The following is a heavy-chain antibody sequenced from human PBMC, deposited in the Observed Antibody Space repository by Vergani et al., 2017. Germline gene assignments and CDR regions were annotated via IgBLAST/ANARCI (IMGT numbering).Heavy chain of an antibody. Sequence: EVQLLESGGGLVQPGGSLRLSCAASGFTFSSYAMSWVRQAPGKGLEWVSAISGSGGSTYYADSVKGRFTISRDNSKNTLYLQMNSLRAEDTAVYYCAKDLGPSRFLEWLLFDYWGQGTLVTVSS. CDR1: GFTFSSYA. V-gene: IGHV3-23*01. D-gene: IGHD3-3*01. CDR2: ISGSGGST. CDR3: AKDLGPSRFLEWLLFDY. J-gene: IGHJ4*02.